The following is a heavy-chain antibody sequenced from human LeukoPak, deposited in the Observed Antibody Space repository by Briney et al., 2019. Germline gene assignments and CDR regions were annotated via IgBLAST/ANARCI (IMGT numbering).Heavy chain of an antibody. CDR2: IYYTGST. CDR1: GGPTRGYY. D-gene: IGHD6-19*01. Sequence: PETLSLTSTGPGGPTRGYYWIWIRQPPGKGLECVGYIYYTGSTNYTPSSMSRVSMPVATSTTQFSLNWTSITCADTAVYYCARLRVPVAGDYYFDCWGQGTMVAVCS. J-gene: IGHJ4*02. V-gene: IGHV4-59*08. CDR3: ARLRVPVAGDYYFDC.